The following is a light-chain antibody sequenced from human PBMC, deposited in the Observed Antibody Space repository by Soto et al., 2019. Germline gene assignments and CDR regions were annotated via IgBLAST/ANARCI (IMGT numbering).Light chain of an antibody. CDR2: ENN. Sequence: TQPPSVSAAPGQKVTISCYGSSSNIGNNYVSWYQQLPGTAPKLLIYENNKRPSGIPDRFSGSKSGTSATLGITGLQTGDEADYYCGTWDSSLSTGVFGGGTKLTVL. J-gene: IGLJ3*02. CDR1: SSNIGNNY. CDR3: GTWDSSLSTGV. V-gene: IGLV1-51*02.